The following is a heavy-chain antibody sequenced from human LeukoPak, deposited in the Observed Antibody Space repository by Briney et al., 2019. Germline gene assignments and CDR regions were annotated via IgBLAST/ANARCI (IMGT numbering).Heavy chain of an antibody. D-gene: IGHD2-15*01. CDR2: ISAYNGNT. V-gene: IGHV1-18*01. CDR3: AREGVGYYGMDV. CDR1: GYTFTTYG. Sequence: EASVKVSCETSGYTFTTYGISWVRQAPGQGLEWMGWISAYNGNTNYAQKLQGRVTMTTDTFTSTAYMELRSLRSDDTAVYYCAREGVGYYGMDVWGQGTTVTVSS. J-gene: IGHJ6*02.